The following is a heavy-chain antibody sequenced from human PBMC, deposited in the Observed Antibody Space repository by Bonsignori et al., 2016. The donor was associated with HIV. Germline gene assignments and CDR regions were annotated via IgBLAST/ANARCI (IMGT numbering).Heavy chain of an antibody. Sequence: WIRQPPGKGLEWVASVKQDGSERYSVDSVKGRFSISRDNSKNSLYLEMSSLRGEDTAVYYCAREMYIYDNSGYYYWGQGTLVTVSS. D-gene: IGHD3-22*01. V-gene: IGHV3-7*03. CDR2: VKQDGSER. CDR3: AREMYIYDNSGYYY. J-gene: IGHJ4*02.